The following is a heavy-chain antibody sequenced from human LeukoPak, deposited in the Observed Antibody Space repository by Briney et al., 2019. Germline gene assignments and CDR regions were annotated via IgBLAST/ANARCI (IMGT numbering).Heavy chain of an antibody. Sequence: GGSLRLSCAASGFTFSNYWMSWVRQAPGKGLEWVANIKQDESKRYYVGSVKGRFTISRDNAKNSPYLQMNSLRAEDTAVYYCAREASLYCSGNNCYWAFDLWGQGTLVTVSS. J-gene: IGHJ5*02. CDR2: IKQDESKR. CDR3: AREASLYCSGNNCYWAFDL. V-gene: IGHV3-7*01. D-gene: IGHD2-2*01. CDR1: GFTFSNYW.